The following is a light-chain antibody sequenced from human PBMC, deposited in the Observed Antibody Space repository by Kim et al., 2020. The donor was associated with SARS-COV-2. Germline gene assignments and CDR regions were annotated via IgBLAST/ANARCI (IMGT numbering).Light chain of an antibody. CDR1: QSVLYSSNNKNY. CDR3: QQYYSTPRLT. CDR2: WAS. V-gene: IGKV4-1*01. J-gene: IGKJ4*01. Sequence: DIVMTQSPDSLAVSLGERATINCKSSQSVLYSSNNKNYLAWYQQKPGQPPKLLIYWASTRESGVTDRFSGSGSGTDFTLTISSLQAEDVAVYYCQQYYSTPRLTFGGGTKVDIK.